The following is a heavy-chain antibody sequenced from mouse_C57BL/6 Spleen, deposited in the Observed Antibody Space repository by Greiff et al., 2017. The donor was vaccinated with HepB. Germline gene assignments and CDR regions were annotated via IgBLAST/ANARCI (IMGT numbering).Heavy chain of an antibody. J-gene: IGHJ4*01. D-gene: IGHD1-1*01. CDR1: GYTFTDYE. V-gene: IGHV1-15*01. CDR3: TRPFITTVVGAYYYAMDY. CDR2: IDPETGGT. Sequence: QVQLQQSGAELVRPGASVTLSCKASGYTFTDYEMHWVKQTPVHGLEWIGAIDPETGGTAYNQKFKGKAILTADKSSSTAYMELRSLTSEDSAVYYCTRPFITTVVGAYYYAMDYWGQGTSVTVSS.